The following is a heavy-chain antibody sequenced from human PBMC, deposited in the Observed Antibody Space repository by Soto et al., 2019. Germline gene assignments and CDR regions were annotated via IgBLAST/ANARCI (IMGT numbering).Heavy chain of an antibody. CDR1: GFTFTTFD. Sequence: EVQLLESGGGLVQPGGSLRLSCAASGFTFTTFDMSWARQAPGKGLEWVSVVRGRDGSTSYADSLKGRFTISKDSSKNTLYLQMNSLRAEDTALYYCAKGAWLDYWGQGTLVTVSS. CDR2: VRGRDGST. CDR3: AKGAWLDY. J-gene: IGHJ4*02. D-gene: IGHD5-12*01. V-gene: IGHV3-23*01.